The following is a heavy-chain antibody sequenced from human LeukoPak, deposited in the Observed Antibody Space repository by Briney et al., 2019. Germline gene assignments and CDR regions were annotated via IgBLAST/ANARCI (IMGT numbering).Heavy chain of an antibody. Sequence: PGGSLRLSCAVSGFTVSSNYMNWVRQAPGKGLEWVSIIYDNNSTYYADSVKGRFTISRGNSKNTLYLQMNSLRAEDTAVYYCARGLDYSAGTFDYWGQGTLVTVSS. CDR1: GFTVSSNY. J-gene: IGHJ4*02. CDR3: ARGLDYSAGTFDY. D-gene: IGHD3-16*01. CDR2: IYDNNST. V-gene: IGHV3-53*01.